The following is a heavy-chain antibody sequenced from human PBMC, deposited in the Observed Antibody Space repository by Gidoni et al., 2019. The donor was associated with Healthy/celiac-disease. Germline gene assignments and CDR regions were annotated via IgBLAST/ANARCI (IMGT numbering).Heavy chain of an antibody. Sequence: QVQLQQWGAGLLKPSETLSLSCAVYGGSFSGYYWSWIRQPPGKGLEWIGEINHSGSTNYNPSLKSRVTISVDTSKYQFSLTLSSVTAADTAVYYCARGLMYSSVWYGWFDPWGQGTLVTVSS. V-gene: IGHV4-34*01. CDR2: INHSGST. CDR1: GGSFSGYY. D-gene: IGHD6-19*01. CDR3: ARGLMYSSVWYGWFDP. J-gene: IGHJ5*02.